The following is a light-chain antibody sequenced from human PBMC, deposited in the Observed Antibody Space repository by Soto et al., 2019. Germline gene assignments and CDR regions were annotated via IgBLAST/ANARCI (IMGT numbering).Light chain of an antibody. CDR3: QQYDNLPIT. J-gene: IGKJ5*01. Sequence: DTQMTQSPSSLSASVGDRVTITCQASQDISNYLNWYQQKPGKAPKLLIYDASNLETGVPSRFSGSGSGTDFTFTINSLQSEDIATYYCQQYDNLPITFGQGTRLEIK. CDR2: DAS. CDR1: QDISNY. V-gene: IGKV1-33*01.